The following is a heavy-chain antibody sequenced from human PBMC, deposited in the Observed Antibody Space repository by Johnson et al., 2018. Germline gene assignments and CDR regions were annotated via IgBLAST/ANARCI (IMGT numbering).Heavy chain of an antibody. CDR2: ISYDGSNK. V-gene: IGHV3-30*18. CDR1: GFTFSTYA. D-gene: IGHD2-15*01. Sequence: VQLVESGGGVVQPGRSLRLSCAASGFTFSTYAMYWVRQAPGKGLERVAVISYDGSNKYYADSVKGRFTISRDNSKNTLYLQMNSVSAEDTAVYYWAKELRFCDGSSCVVNYYYMDVWGKWTTVTVSS. CDR3: AKELRFCDGSSCVVNYYYMDV. J-gene: IGHJ6*03.